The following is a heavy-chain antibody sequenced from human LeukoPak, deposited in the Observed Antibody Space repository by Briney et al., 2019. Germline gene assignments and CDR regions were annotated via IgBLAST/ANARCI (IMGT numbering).Heavy chain of an antibody. CDR2: ISSSSSYI. CDR3: ARETAYSSSWSYFDY. J-gene: IGHJ4*02. V-gene: IGHV3-21*01. CDR1: GFTFSSYS. Sequence: GGSLRLSCAASGFTFSSYSMNWVRQAPGKGLEWVSSISSSSSYIYYADSVKGRFTISRDNAKNSLYLQMNSLRAEDTAVYYCARETAYSSSWSYFDYWGQGTLVTVSS. D-gene: IGHD6-13*01.